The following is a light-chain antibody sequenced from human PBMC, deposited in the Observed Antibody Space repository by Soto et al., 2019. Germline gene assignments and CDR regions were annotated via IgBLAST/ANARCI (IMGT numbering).Light chain of an antibody. CDR2: KAS. Sequence: DIQMTQSPSTLSASVGDRVTITCRASQSISNWLAWYQQKPGKAPKLLIYKASSLESGVPSRFSGSGSGTEFTLTISSLQPDDFATYYCQQYYSQWTFGQGTKVEIK. J-gene: IGKJ1*01. CDR3: QQYYSQWT. CDR1: QSISNW. V-gene: IGKV1-5*03.